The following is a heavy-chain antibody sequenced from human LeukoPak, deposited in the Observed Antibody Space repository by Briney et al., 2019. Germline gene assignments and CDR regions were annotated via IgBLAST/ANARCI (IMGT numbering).Heavy chain of an antibody. CDR3: ARRSGIAVAGAFDY. CDR2: IYSGGST. V-gene: IGHV3-53*01. Sequence: GGSLRLSCAASGFIVSHNYMSWVRQAPGKGLESVSLIYSGGSTYYADSVKGRFTISRDNSKNTLYLQMNNLRVEDAAVYYCARRSGIAVAGAFDYWGQGTLVTVSS. J-gene: IGHJ4*02. D-gene: IGHD6-19*01. CDR1: GFIVSHNY.